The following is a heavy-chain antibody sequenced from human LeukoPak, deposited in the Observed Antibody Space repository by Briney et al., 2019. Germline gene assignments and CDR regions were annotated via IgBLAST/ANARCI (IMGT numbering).Heavy chain of an antibody. Sequence: GGSLRLSCAASGLTFSSYWMNWARQAPGKGLEWVASINHNGNVNYYVDSVKGRFTISRNNAKNSLYLQMSNLRAEDTAVYFCARGGGLDVWGQGATVTVSS. CDR2: INHNGNVN. CDR3: ARGGGLDV. D-gene: IGHD3-16*01. J-gene: IGHJ6*02. V-gene: IGHV3-7*03. CDR1: GLTFSSYW.